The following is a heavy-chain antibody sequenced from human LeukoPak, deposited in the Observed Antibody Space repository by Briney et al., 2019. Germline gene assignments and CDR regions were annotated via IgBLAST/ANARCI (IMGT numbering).Heavy chain of an antibody. CDR3: ARDPYTYSSSWYGFDY. V-gene: IGHV4-39*07. J-gene: IGHJ4*02. CDR2: IYYSRRT. D-gene: IGHD6-13*01. CDR1: GGSISSSSYY. Sequence: SETLSLTCTVSGGSISSSSYYWGWLRQPPGTGLEWIGRIYYSRRTYSNPSLKSRLPISLDTSKNQFSLKLSSVTAADTAVYYCARDPYTYSSSWYGFDYWGQGTLVTVSS.